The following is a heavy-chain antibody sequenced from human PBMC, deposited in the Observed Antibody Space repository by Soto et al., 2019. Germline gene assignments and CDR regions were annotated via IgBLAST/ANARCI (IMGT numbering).Heavy chain of an antibody. CDR2: ISDSGYTT. Sequence: EVQLLESGGGLVQPGGSLRLSYAASGFTFGRYAMSWVRQAPGKGLEWVSTISDSGYTTYYADSVRGRFTISRDNSKNTLSLQMDTLRAEDTAVYYCLMGYFFDYWGQGTLVTVSS. J-gene: IGHJ4*02. CDR1: GFTFGRYA. CDR3: LMGYFFDY. V-gene: IGHV3-23*01.